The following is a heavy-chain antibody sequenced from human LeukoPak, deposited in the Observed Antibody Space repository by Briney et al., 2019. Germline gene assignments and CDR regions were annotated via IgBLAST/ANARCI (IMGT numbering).Heavy chain of an antibody. CDR1: GFTFSDYY. J-gene: IGHJ4*02. D-gene: IGHD2-15*01. CDR2: ISSSSRTR. V-gene: IGHV3-11*04. Sequence: GGSLRLSCAASGFTFSDYYMSWIRQAPGKGLEWVSYISSSSRTRYYADSVKGRFTISRDNAKDSLYLQMNSLRAEDTAVYYCVRESIGFDYWGQGTLVTVSS. CDR3: VRESIGFDY.